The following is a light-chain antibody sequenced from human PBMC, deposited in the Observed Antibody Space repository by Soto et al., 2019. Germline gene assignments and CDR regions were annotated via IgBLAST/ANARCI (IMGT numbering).Light chain of an antibody. J-gene: IGLJ1*01. CDR2: DVS. V-gene: IGLV2-14*01. Sequence: QSVLTQPASVSGSPGQSITISCTGTSSDVGGYNYVSWYQQHPGKAPKLMIYDVSNRPSGVSNRFSGSKSGNTASLTISGLQDEDEADYYCSSYTSSSTLFYVFGTGTKLTVL. CDR3: SSYTSSSTLFYV. CDR1: SSDVGGYNY.